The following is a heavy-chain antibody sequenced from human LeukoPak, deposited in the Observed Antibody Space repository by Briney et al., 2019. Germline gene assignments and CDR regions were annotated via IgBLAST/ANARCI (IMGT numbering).Heavy chain of an antibody. Sequence: PGGSLRLSCAASGFTFSSYSMNWVRQAPGKGLEWVSSISSSSSHIYYADSVKGRFTISRDNAKNSLYLQMNSLRAEDTAVYYCATTTGTTWGYFDYWGQGTLVTVSS. V-gene: IGHV3-21*01. CDR1: GFTFSSYS. J-gene: IGHJ4*02. CDR3: ATTTGTTWGYFDY. D-gene: IGHD1-1*01. CDR2: ISSSSSHI.